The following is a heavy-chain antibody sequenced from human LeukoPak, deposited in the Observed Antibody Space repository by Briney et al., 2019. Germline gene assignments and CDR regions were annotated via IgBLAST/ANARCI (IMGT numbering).Heavy chain of an antibody. J-gene: IGHJ4*02. D-gene: IGHD6-13*01. CDR1: GGTFSSYA. CDR3: ARDDVAAAAREFDH. V-gene: IGHV1-69*04. CDR2: IIPILGIA. Sequence: ASVKVSCKASGGTFSSYAISWVRQAPGQGLEWMGRIIPILGIANYAQKFQGRVTITADKSTSTAYMELSSLRSEDTAVYYCARDDVAAAAREFDHWGQGTLVTVSS.